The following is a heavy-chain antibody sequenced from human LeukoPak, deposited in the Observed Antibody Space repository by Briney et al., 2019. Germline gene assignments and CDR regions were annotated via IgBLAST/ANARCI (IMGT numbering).Heavy chain of an antibody. D-gene: IGHD4-17*01. CDR2: INPNSGGT. CDR1: GYTFTGYY. CDR3: ARGIADYGDYFWFDP. V-gene: IGHV1-2*02. J-gene: IGHJ5*02. Sequence: GASVKVSCKASGYTFTGYYMHWVRQAPGQGLEWMGWINPNSGGTNYAQKFQGRVTMTRDTSISTAYMELSRLRSDDTAVYYCARGIADYGDYFWFDPWGQGALVTVSS.